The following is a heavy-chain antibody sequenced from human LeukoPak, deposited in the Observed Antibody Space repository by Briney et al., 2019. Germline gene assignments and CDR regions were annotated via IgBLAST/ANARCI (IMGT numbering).Heavy chain of an antibody. V-gene: IGHV3-23*01. CDR2: ISGSGANT. J-gene: IGHJ4*02. CDR1: GFTFSNCP. Sequence: GGFLRLSCVASGFTFSNCPMSWVRQAPGQGLEWVTAISGSGANTYYSDSVKGRFTVSRDNSRNTLYVQMNNLRADDTAVYYCAKERVVGETGTVAFDFWGQGALVTVSS. CDR3: AKERVVGETGTVAFDF. D-gene: IGHD4-23*01.